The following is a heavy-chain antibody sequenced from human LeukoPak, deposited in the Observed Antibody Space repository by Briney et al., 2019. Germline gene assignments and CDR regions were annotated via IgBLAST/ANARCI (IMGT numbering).Heavy chain of an antibody. V-gene: IGHV1-8*01. Sequence: ASVKVSCKASGYTFTSYDINWVRQATGQGLEWMGWMNPNSGNTGYAQKFQGRVTMTRNTSISTAYMELSSLRSEDTAVYYCARDLPPDIVATNAFDYWGQGTLVTVSS. CDR3: ARDLPPDIVATNAFDY. CDR1: GYTFTSYD. J-gene: IGHJ4*02. D-gene: IGHD5-12*01. CDR2: MNPNSGNT.